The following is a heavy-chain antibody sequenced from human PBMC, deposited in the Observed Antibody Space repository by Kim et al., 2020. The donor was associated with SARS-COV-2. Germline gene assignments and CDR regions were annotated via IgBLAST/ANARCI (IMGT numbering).Heavy chain of an antibody. CDR3: AKDLYYDSRGYYPGDY. J-gene: IGHJ4*02. Sequence: VQGRFTISKDNSKHTLYLQMSSLRAEDTAVYYCAKDLYYDSRGYYPGDYWGQGTLVTVSS. D-gene: IGHD3-22*01. V-gene: IGHV3-30*02.